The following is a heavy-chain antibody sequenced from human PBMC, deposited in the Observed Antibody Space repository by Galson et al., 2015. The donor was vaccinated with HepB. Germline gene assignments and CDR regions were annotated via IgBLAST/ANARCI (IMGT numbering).Heavy chain of an antibody. D-gene: IGHD3-10*01. CDR2: IYYSGST. J-gene: IGHJ4*02. CDR3: ARAIYGSATPTNYYFDY. V-gene: IGHV4-30-4*01. CDR1: GGSISSGGYY. Sequence: TLSLTCAVSGGSISSGGYYWSWIRQPPGKGLEWIGYIYYSGSTYYNPSLKSRVTISVDTSKNQFSLKLSSVTAADTAVYYCARAIYGSATPTNYYFDYWGQGTLVTVSS.